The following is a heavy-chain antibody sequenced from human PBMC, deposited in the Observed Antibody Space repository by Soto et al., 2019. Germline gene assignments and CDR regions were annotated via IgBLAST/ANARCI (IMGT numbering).Heavy chain of an antibody. CDR1: GGSISSGGYS. CDR3: ARVGGVAARTFDY. V-gene: IGHV4-30-2*01. Sequence: SETLSLTCAVSGGSISSGGYSWSWIRQPPGMGLEWIGHIYHSGSTHYNPSLESRVTMSVDRSKNQFSLKLSSVTAADTAVYYCARVGGVAARTFDYWGQGTLVTVSS. J-gene: IGHJ4*02. D-gene: IGHD6-6*01. CDR2: IYHSGST.